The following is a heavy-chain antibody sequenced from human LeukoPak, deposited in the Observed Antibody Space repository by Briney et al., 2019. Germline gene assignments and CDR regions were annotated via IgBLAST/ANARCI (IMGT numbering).Heavy chain of an antibody. CDR2: MDSDGSIT. D-gene: IGHD3-16*01. CDR1: GFMFSSYW. V-gene: IGHV3-74*01. CDR3: VGGGNYVWGSYDP. J-gene: IGHJ5*02. Sequence: GGSLRLSCVVSGFMFSSYWMHWVRQVPGKGLVWVSSMDSDGSITTYADSVKGRFTISRDNAKKTLYLQMSSLRAEDTAVYYCVGGGNYVWGSYDPWGQGTLVTVSS.